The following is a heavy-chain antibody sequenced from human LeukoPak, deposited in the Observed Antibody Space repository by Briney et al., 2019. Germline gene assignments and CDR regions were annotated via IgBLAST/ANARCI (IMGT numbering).Heavy chain of an antibody. V-gene: IGHV1-8*01. D-gene: IGHD3-22*01. CDR3: GRGDNGSGYFIDY. CDR2: INPNTHTT. J-gene: IGHJ4*02. Sequence: ASVKVFCRASGYPFTSYEINWVRQATGQGLEWMGWINPNTHTTDYEAKFQGRVAMTMNMSTSTVYMVLSSLRSEDTAIYYCGRGDNGSGYFIDYWGQGTLVTVSS. CDR1: GYPFTSYE.